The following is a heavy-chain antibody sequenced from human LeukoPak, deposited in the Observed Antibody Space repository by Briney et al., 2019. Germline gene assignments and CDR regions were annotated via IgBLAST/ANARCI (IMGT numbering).Heavy chain of an antibody. V-gene: IGHV1-18*01. CDR3: AKPKGGVSSGYQPAGMDV. CDR1: GYSVSAYG. D-gene: IGHD3-3*01. CDR2: ISGYNGNT. J-gene: IGHJ6*02. Sequence: ASVKVSCTASGYSVSAYGISWVRQAPGQGLGGMGGISGYNGNTNYAQKCHGRFTMTTYTSTTTATLDLRSLRADDSAVYYCAKPKGGVSSGYQPAGMDVWGQGTTVTVSS.